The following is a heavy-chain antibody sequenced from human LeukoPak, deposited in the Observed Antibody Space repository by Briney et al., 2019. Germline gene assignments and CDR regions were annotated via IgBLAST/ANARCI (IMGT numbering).Heavy chain of an antibody. CDR2: IKQDVGET. CDR1: GFTFSTYW. V-gene: IGHV3-7*01. D-gene: IGHD3-9*01. J-gene: IGHJ4*02. Sequence: GRCRRLAWAAAGFTFSTYWISWVRQPPGKGLEWVANIKQDVGETYHVDFVKGRFTISRDNAKTSLYLQMNRMRAEDTAVYCCARDMLRDFDCLFGIDYWGQGTLVSVSS. CDR3: ARDMLRDFDCLFGIDY.